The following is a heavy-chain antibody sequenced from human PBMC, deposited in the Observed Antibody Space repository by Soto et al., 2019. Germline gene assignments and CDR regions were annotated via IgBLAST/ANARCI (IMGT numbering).Heavy chain of an antibody. CDR2: INPNSGGT. V-gene: IGHV1-2*04. D-gene: IGHD2-21*01. CDR1: GYAFTGSD. Sequence: ASVKVSWKASGYAFTGSDMHLVRPAPGQRIEWMGWINPNSGGTNYAQKFQGWVTMTRDTSISTAYMELSRLRSDDTAVYYCARGGPWVVIAIHLFDYWGRGTLVTVS. CDR3: ARGGPWVVIAIHLFDY. J-gene: IGHJ4*02.